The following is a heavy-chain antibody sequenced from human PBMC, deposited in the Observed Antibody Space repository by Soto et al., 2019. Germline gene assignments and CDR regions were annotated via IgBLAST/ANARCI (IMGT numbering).Heavy chain of an antibody. V-gene: IGHV4-59*01. CDR3: ARVRWTVAGPGHFDY. Sequence: QVQLQESGPGLVKPSETLSLTCTVSGGSISSYYWSWIRQPPGKGLEWIGYIYYSGSTNYNPSLTRRVPISVDTSKNHFSLKLSSVTAADTAVYYCARVRWTVAGPGHFDYWGQGTLVTVSS. D-gene: IGHD6-19*01. CDR2: IYYSGST. J-gene: IGHJ4*02. CDR1: GGSISSYY.